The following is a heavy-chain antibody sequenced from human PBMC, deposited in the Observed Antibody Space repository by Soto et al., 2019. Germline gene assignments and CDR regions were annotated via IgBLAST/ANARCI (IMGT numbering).Heavy chain of an antibody. CDR1: GFTFSNYA. J-gene: IGHJ6*03. CDR2: ISSNGVGT. V-gene: IGHV3-64*01. D-gene: IGHD6-19*01. Sequence: EVQLVESGGGLVQPGGSLRLSCAASGFTFSNYAMDWVRQAPGKVLEYVSGISSNGVGTYYGNSVKDRLTTSRDNSKNTLYLQMGSLIAEDMAVYYCARREQSDYYYMDVWGKGTSVTVSS. CDR3: ARREQSDYYYMDV.